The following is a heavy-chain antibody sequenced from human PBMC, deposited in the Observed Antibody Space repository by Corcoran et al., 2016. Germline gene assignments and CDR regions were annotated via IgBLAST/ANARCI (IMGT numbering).Heavy chain of an antibody. CDR3: ARGVIVVVTASLRGSFDP. D-gene: IGHD2-21*02. CDR2: INHIGST. CDR1: GGSFSGYY. Sequence: QVQLQPWGAGLLKPSETLSLTCAVYGGSFSGYYWSWIRQPPGKGLEWIGEINHIGSTNYNPSLKSRVTISVDTSKNQFSLTLCSVTAADTAVYYCARGVIVVVTASLRGSFDPWGQGTLVTVSS. J-gene: IGHJ5*02. V-gene: IGHV4-34*01.